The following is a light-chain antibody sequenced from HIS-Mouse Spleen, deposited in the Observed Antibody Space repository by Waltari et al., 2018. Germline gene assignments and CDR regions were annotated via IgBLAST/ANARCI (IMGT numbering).Light chain of an antibody. CDR2: EGS. CDR1: SSDVGSYNL. CDR3: CSYAGSSTWV. Sequence: SALTQPASVSGSPGQSITIACTGTSSDVGSYNLVPRYQQHPGKAPKLMIYEGSKRPSGVSNRFSGSKSGNTASLTISGLQAEDEADYYCCSYAGSSTWVFGGGTKLTVL. V-gene: IGLV2-23*01. J-gene: IGLJ3*02.